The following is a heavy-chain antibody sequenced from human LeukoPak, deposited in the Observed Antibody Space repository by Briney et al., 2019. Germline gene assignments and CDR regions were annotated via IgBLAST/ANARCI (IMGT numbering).Heavy chain of an antibody. CDR2: IYYSGST. D-gene: IGHD3-16*01. CDR1: GGSISSYY. CDR3: ARDKEGFGAYLDAFDI. V-gene: IGHV4-59*12. J-gene: IGHJ3*02. Sequence: SETLSLTCTVSGGSISSYYWSWIRQPPGKGLEWIGYIYYSGSTNYNPSLKSRVTISVDTSKNQFSLKLSSVTAADTAVYYCARDKEGFGAYLDAFDIWGQGTMVTVSS.